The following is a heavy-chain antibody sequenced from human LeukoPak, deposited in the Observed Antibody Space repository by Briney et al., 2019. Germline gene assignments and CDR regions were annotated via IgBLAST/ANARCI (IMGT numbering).Heavy chain of an antibody. Sequence: ASVKVSCKLSGNTLRELPIQWVRHAGAKGLEWMAGFDPENAEIVYAQKFQGRVTMTEDTSTNTAYMELTSLTSDDTALYYCATRGSDFWSGFDYWGQGTQVTVSS. CDR1: GNTLRELP. CDR2: FDPENAEI. D-gene: IGHD3-3*01. J-gene: IGHJ4*02. V-gene: IGHV1-24*01. CDR3: ATRGSDFWSGFDY.